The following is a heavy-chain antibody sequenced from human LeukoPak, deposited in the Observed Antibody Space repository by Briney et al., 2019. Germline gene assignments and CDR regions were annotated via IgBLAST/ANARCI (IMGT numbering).Heavy chain of an antibody. J-gene: IGHJ6*02. CDR3: ASDRVFYGLDV. CDR2: IKSDGSET. Sequence: PGGSLRLSCAASGFTFSSYWMHWVRQAPGKGLMWVSRIKSDGSETSYADSVKGRFTISRDNARNTLYLQMNSLRLEDTAIYYCASDRVFYGLDVWGQGTTVTVSS. CDR1: GFTFSSYW. V-gene: IGHV3-74*01.